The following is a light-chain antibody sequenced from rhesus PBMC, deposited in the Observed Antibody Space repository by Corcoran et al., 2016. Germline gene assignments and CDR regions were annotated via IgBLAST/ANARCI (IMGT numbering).Light chain of an antibody. CDR1: QAITND. CDR3: QQYYNFPLT. CDR2: VAS. V-gene: IGKV1-33*02. J-gene: IGKJ1*01. Sequence: DIQMTQSPSSLSASVGDRVTITCRASQAITNDLAWYQQKPGATPRLLIYVASRLQSGIPSRFSASGSGTDFTLTISSLHSEDFATYYCQQYYNFPLTFGLGTKVEIK.